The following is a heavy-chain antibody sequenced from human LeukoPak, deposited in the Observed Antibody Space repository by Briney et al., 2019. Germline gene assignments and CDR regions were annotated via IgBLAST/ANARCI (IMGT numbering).Heavy chain of an antibody. V-gene: IGHV3-11*04. CDR1: GVTFSDYY. Sequence: GGSLRLSCAASGVTFSDYYMSWIRQAPGKGLEWVSYISSSGSTIYYADSVKGRFTISRDNAKNSLYLQMNSLRAEDTAVYYCANGRYSYGYKNAFDIWGQGTMVTVSS. CDR2: ISSSGSTI. D-gene: IGHD5-18*01. CDR3: ANGRYSYGYKNAFDI. J-gene: IGHJ3*02.